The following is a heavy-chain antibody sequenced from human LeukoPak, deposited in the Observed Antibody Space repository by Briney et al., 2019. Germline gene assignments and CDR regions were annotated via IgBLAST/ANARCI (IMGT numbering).Heavy chain of an antibody. V-gene: IGHV3-49*04. Sequence: GGSLRLSCTASGFTFGDYSMNSVRQAPGKGLEWVGFIRSKAYGGTTEYAASVKGRFTISRDDSKSIAYLQMNSLKTEDTAVYYCTRGRRATHDYWGQGTLVTVSS. CDR3: TRGRRATHDY. CDR2: IRSKAYGGTT. CDR1: GFTFGDYS. J-gene: IGHJ4*02. D-gene: IGHD1-26*01.